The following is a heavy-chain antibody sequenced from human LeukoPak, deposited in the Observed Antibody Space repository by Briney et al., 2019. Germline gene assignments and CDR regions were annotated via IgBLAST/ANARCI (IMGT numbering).Heavy chain of an antibody. CDR3: ARETPRRGETRDGYR. D-gene: IGHD5-24*01. V-gene: IGHV3-7*01. Sequence: PGGSLRLSCAASGFTFKKYWMNWVRQVPGKGLECLANIKEDGSETYYADSVKGRFTISRDNPKNLLFLQINSLRVEDTAVYYCARETPRRGETRDGYRWGQGTLGTVSS. CDR1: GFTFKKYW. J-gene: IGHJ4*02. CDR2: IKEDGSET.